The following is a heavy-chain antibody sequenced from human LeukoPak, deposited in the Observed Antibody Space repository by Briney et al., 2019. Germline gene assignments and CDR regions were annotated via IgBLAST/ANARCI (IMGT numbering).Heavy chain of an antibody. V-gene: IGHV4-59*08. J-gene: IGHJ5*02. D-gene: IGHD4-17*01. CDR3: ARSPMTTSLFDP. Sequence: SETPSLTCTVSGGSISSYYWSWIRQPPGKGLEWIGYIYYSGSTNYNPSLKSRVTISVDTSKNQFSLKLSSVTAADTAVYYCARSPMTTSLFDPWGQGTLVTVSS. CDR2: IYYSGST. CDR1: GGSISSYY.